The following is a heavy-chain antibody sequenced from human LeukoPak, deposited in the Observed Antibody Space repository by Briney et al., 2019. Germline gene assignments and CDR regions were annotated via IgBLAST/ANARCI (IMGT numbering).Heavy chain of an antibody. CDR2: LYYRGNS. V-gene: IGHV4-39*01. J-gene: IGHJ4*02. CDR3: ARPISSSWYGGFDY. Sequence: SETLSLTCTVSGGSINNNNYYWGWIRQPPGKGLEWIGSLYYRGNSYYNPSLKSRVTISVHTSKNQFSLKLSSVTAADTAVYYCARPISSSWYGGFDYWGQGTLVTVPS. D-gene: IGHD6-13*01. CDR1: GGSINNNNYY.